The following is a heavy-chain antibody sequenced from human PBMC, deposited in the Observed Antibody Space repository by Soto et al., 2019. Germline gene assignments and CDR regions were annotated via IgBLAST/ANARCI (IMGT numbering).Heavy chain of an antibody. CDR1: GLTFSSYA. Sequence: PGGSLRLSCAASGLTFSSYAMSWVRQAPGKGLEWVSAISGSGGSTYYADSVKGRFTISRDNSKNTLYLQMNSLRAEDTAVYYCAKDEYSGSYYHYWGQGTLVTVSS. CDR3: AKDEYSGSYYHY. V-gene: IGHV3-23*01. J-gene: IGHJ4*02. D-gene: IGHD1-26*01. CDR2: ISGSGGST.